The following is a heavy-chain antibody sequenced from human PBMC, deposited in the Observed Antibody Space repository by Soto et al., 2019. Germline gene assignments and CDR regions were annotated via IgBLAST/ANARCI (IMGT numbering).Heavy chain of an antibody. V-gene: IGHV3-9*01. Sequence: EVQLVESGGALVQPGRSLRLSCAASGFSFGDYGMHWVRQAPGKGLEWVSGISWKSASIGYADSVKGRFTISRDNAKRLLYLQMNSLNPEDTALYHCAKSRGGTANGLDVWGQGTTVTVSS. J-gene: IGHJ6*02. D-gene: IGHD2-15*01. CDR2: ISWKSASI. CDR1: GFSFGDYG. CDR3: AKSRGGTANGLDV.